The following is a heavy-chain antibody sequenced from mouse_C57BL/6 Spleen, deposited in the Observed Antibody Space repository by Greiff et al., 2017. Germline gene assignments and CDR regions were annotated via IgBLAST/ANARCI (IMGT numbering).Heavy chain of an antibody. CDR2: INPNYGTT. CDR3: ARHYYGSNHYIDY. J-gene: IGHJ2*01. Sequence: VQLQQSGPELVTPSASVQISCKASGYSFTDYNMNWVKQSTGKSLEWIGVINPNYGTTSYNQKLTGKATLNVHQSSSPSYMQRNNHTSEDSAVYYCARHYYGSNHYIDYWGQGTTLTVSS. D-gene: IGHD1-1*01. V-gene: IGHV1-39*01. CDR1: GYSFTDYN.